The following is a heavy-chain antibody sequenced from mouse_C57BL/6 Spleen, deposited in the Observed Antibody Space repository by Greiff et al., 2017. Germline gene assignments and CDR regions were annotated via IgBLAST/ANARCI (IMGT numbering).Heavy chain of an antibody. CDR2: ISSGSSTI. Sequence: EVMLVESGGGLVKPGGSLKLSCAASGFTFSDYGMHWVRQAPEKGLEWVAYISSGSSTIYYADTVKGRFTISRDNAKNTLFLQMTSLRSEDTAMYYCARKWTSGYFDVWGTGTTVTVSS. J-gene: IGHJ1*03. CDR3: ARKWTSGYFDV. CDR1: GFTFSDYG. V-gene: IGHV5-17*01.